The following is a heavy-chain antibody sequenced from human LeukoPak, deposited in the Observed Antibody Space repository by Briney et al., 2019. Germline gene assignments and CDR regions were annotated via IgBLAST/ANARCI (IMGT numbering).Heavy chain of an antibody. CDR3: ARDSGTTGEVKFDP. J-gene: IGHJ5*02. CDR2: IYGSGTI. CDR1: GGSISRSY. V-gene: IGHV4-4*07. Sequence: SETLSLTCTVSGGSISRSYWSWMRQRAGKGPEWIGRIYGSGTITYNPSLESRVTMSVDTSKNQFSLKLRSVTAADTAVYYCARDSGTTGEVKFDPWGQGILVTVSS. D-gene: IGHD3-10*01.